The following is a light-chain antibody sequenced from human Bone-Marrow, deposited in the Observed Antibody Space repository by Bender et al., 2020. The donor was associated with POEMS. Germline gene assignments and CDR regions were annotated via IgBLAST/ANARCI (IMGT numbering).Light chain of an antibody. Sequence: QSALTQPASVSGSPGQSITIPCTGTSSDIGGYNYVSWYQQQAGKVPKLLIYDVDVRPSGVSNRFSASKSGNTASLTISGLQAEDEAEYYCCSYVKGSAVVFGGGTMLSVL. CDR3: CSYVKGSAVV. CDR1: SSDIGGYNY. V-gene: IGLV2-14*03. CDR2: DVD. J-gene: IGLJ2*01.